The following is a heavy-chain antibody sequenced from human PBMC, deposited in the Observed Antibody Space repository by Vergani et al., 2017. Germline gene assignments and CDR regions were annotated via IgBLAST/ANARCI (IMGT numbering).Heavy chain of an antibody. Sequence: QVQLVQSGAEVKKPGASVKVSCKASGYTFTGYYMHWVRQAPGQGLEWMGWINPNSGGTNYAQQFQGRVTMTRDTSISTAYMELSRLRSDETAVYYCAVITLGSKRPRLDYWGQGTLVTVSS. CDR3: AVITLGSKRPRLDY. CDR1: GYTFTGYY. J-gene: IGHJ4*02. V-gene: IGHV1-2*02. CDR2: INPNSGGT. D-gene: IGHD3-22*01.